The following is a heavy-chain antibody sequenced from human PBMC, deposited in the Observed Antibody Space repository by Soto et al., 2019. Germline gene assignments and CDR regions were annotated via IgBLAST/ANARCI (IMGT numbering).Heavy chain of an antibody. CDR3: ARDQTGCSGGSCYSPDY. CDR1: GYSFTSYY. CDR2: INPSGGST. V-gene: IGHV1-46*03. J-gene: IGHJ4*02. Sequence: SVKVSCKASGYSFTSYYMHWVRQAPGQGLEWMGIINPSGGSTSYAQKFQGRVTMTRDTSTSTVYMELSSLRSEDTAVYYCARDQTGCSGGSCYSPDYWGQGTLVTVSS. D-gene: IGHD2-15*01.